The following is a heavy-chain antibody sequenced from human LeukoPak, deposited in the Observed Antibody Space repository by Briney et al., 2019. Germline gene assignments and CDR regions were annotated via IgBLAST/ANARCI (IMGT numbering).Heavy chain of an antibody. D-gene: IGHD1-26*01. Sequence: SETLSLTCTVSGGSISSHYWSWIRQPPGKGLEWIGYIYYSGSTNYNPSLMSRVTISVDTSKNQFSLKLSSVTAADTAVYYCARVRGSYSAYYFDYWGQGTLVTVSS. J-gene: IGHJ4*02. CDR2: IYYSGST. V-gene: IGHV4-59*11. CDR1: GGSISSHY. CDR3: ARVRGSYSAYYFDY.